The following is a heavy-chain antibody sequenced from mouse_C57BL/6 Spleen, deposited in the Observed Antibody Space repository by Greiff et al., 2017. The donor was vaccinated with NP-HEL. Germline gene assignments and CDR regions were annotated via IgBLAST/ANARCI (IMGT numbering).Heavy chain of an antibody. D-gene: IGHD1-3*01. CDR3: VREGTTKGWFAY. V-gene: IGHV10-1*01. Sequence: EVKLVESGGGLVQPKGSLKLSCAASGFSFNTYAMNWVRQAPGKGLEWVARIRSKSNNYATYYADSVKDRFTISRDDSESMLYLQMNNLKTEDTAMYYCVREGTTKGWFAYWGQGTLVTVSA. CDR2: IRSKSNNYAT. J-gene: IGHJ3*01. CDR1: GFSFNTYA.